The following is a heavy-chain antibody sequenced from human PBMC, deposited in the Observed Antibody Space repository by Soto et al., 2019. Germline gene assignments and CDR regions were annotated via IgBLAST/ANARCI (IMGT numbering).Heavy chain of an antibody. CDR3: ATYGSGSGHAFDI. CDR1: GYTFTGYY. D-gene: IGHD3-10*01. CDR2: INPNSGGT. V-gene: IGHV1-2*02. Sequence: ASVKVSCKASGYTFTGYYMHWVRQAPGQGLEWMGWINPNSGGTNYAQKFQGRVTMTRDTSISTAYMELGRLRSDDTAVYYCATYGSGSGHAFDIWGQGTMVTVSS. J-gene: IGHJ3*02.